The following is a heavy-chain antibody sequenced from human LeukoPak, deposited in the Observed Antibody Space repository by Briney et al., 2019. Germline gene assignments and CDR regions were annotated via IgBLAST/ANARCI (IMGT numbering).Heavy chain of an antibody. CDR2: IYYSGST. V-gene: IGHV4-39*01. CDR3: AREYSSSRRRYFQH. Sequence: SETLSLTCTVSGGSISSSSYYWGWIRQPPGKGLEWIGSIYYSGSTYYNPSLKSRVTISVDTSKNQFSLKLSSVTAADTAVYYCAREYSSSRRRYFQHWGQGTLVTVSS. CDR1: GGSISSSSYY. J-gene: IGHJ1*01. D-gene: IGHD6-6*01.